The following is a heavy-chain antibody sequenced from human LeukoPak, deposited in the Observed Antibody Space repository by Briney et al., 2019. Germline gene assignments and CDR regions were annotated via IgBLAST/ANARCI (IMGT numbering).Heavy chain of an antibody. Sequence: SETLSLTCTVSGGSISSGGYYWSWIRQHPGKGLEWIGNIYYSGSTYYNPSLKSRVTISVDTSKNQFSLKLSSVTAADTAVYYCAQSYYDSSGFDYWGQGTLVTVSS. CDR2: IYYSGST. CDR3: AQSYYDSSGFDY. CDR1: GGSISSGGYY. J-gene: IGHJ4*02. D-gene: IGHD3-22*01. V-gene: IGHV4-31*03.